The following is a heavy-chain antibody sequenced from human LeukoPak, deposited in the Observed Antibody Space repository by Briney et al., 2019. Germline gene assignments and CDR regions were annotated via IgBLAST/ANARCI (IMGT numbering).Heavy chain of an antibody. D-gene: IGHD1-14*01. CDR1: GFTLSTYE. Sequence: TGGSLRLSCAASGFTLSTYEMKWVRQAPGKGLEWVAYIGRYGVTTYYADSVEGRFTISGDNAKNSLNLQMNSLRAEDTAVYYCATLSDRNFYYSYGLDVWGQGTTVTVS. CDR2: IGRYGVTT. J-gene: IGHJ6*02. CDR3: ATLSDRNFYYSYGLDV. V-gene: IGHV3-48*03.